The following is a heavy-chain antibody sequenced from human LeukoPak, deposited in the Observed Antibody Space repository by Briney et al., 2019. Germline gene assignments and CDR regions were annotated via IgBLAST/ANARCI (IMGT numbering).Heavy chain of an antibody. V-gene: IGHV4-39*01. CDR3: AHFKGGSFDF. CDR2: IYYSGNT. CDR1: GGSTSSSNYY. Sequence: KASETLSLTCTVSGGSTSSSNYYWGWIRQPPGKGLEWIGSIYYSGNTYYNPSLKSRVTISVDTSKNQSSLKLTSVTAADTAVYYCAHFKGGSFDFWGQGTMVTVSS. D-gene: IGHD1-26*01. J-gene: IGHJ3*01.